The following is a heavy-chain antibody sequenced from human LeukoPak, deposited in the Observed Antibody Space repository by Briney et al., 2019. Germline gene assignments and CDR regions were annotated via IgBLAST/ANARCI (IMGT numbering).Heavy chain of an antibody. J-gene: IGHJ4*02. Sequence: KPSETLSLTCTVSGGSISSYYWSWIRQPPGKGLEWIGYIYYSGSTNYNPSLKSRVTISVDTSKNQFSPKLSSVTAADTAVYYCATYSSSWYFDYWGQGTLVTVSS. CDR2: IYYSGST. V-gene: IGHV4-59*01. D-gene: IGHD6-13*01. CDR3: ATYSSSWYFDY. CDR1: GGSISSYY.